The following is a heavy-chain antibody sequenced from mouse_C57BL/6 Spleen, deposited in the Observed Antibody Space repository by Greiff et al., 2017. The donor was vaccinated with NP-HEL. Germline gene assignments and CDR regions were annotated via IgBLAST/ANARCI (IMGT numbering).Heavy chain of an antibody. J-gene: IGHJ2*01. CDR3: ARAPWYYFDY. CDR2: IYPGDGDT. V-gene: IGHV1-82*01. CDR1: GYAFSSSW. Sequence: QVQLQQSGPELVKPGASVKISCKASGYAFSSSWMNWVKQRPGKGLEWIGRIYPGDGDTNYNGKFKGKATLTADKSSSTAYMQLSSLTSEDSAVYFCARAPWYYFDYWGQGTTLTVSS.